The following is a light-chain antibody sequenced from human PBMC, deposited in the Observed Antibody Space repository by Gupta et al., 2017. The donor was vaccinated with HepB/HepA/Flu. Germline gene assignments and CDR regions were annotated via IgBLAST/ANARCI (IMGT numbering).Light chain of an antibody. CDR1: QTISTY. CDR2: AAS. V-gene: IGKV1-39*01. Sequence: DIQMTQSPSSLSASEGDRVTITCLASQTISTYLNWYQQKPGKAPKLLIYAASSLQSGVPSRFSGSGYGTDFTLTISRLQSEDFATYYCQQTDSSPHTFGQGTKVEIK. CDR3: QQTDSSPHT. J-gene: IGKJ1*01.